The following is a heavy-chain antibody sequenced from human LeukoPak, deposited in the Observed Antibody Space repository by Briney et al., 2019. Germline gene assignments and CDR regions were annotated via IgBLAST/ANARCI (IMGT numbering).Heavy chain of an antibody. CDR2: ISSGGMST. CDR3: ARAGGSSTFNWFDR. V-gene: IGHV3-21*01. CDR1: GFSFSSYS. J-gene: IGHJ5*02. Sequence: GGSLSLACAASGFSFSSYSMNWVRQAPGKGPEWVSFISSGGMSTDYAASVQGRFTISRDNSEDSLFLQLNSLRADDTAVYYCARAGGSSTFNWFDRWGQGTLVTVSS. D-gene: IGHD2-15*01.